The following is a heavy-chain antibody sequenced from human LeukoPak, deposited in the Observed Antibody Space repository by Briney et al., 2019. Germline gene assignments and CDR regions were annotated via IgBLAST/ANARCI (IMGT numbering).Heavy chain of an antibody. V-gene: IGHV3-7*01. D-gene: IGHD2-21*01. CDR2: IKQDGSEK. CDR1: GFTFSSYW. CDR3: ATLKVRSAFDY. Sequence: GGSLRLSCAASGFTFSSYWMSWVRQAPGKGLEWVANIKQDGSEKYYVDSVKGRFTISRDNVKNSLYLQMNSLRAEDTAVYYCATLKVRSAFDYWGQGTLVTVSS. J-gene: IGHJ4*02.